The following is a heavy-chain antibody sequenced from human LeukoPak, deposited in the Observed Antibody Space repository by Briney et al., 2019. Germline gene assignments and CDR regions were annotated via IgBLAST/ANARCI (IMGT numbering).Heavy chain of an antibody. D-gene: IGHD5-18*01. V-gene: IGHV3-30*18. J-gene: IGHJ4*02. CDR2: ISYDGSNK. Sequence: GGSLRLSCAASGFTFSSYGMHGVRQAPGKGLEWVAVISYDGSNKYYADSVKGRFTISRDNSKNTLYLQMNSLRAEDTAVYYCAKSTLRGYSYGYVDYWGQGTLVTVSS. CDR1: GFTFSSYG. CDR3: AKSTLRGYSYGYVDY.